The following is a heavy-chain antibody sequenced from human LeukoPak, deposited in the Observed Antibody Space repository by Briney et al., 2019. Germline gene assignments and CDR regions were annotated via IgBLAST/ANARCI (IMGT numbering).Heavy chain of an antibody. Sequence: SETLSLTCSVSGGSIGGHYWNWIRQAPGKGLEWIGHIFTSGSPNYSPSLKSRVTFSRDTARSQIYLRMTSVTAADTAVYSCARGSYENSGYFDFWGQGVLVTVSS. CDR3: ARGSYENSGYFDF. V-gene: IGHV4-4*07. J-gene: IGHJ4*02. D-gene: IGHD3-22*01. CDR2: IFTSGSP. CDR1: GGSIGGHY.